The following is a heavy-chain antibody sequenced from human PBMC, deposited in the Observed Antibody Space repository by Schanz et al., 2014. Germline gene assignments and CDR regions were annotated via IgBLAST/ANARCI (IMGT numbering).Heavy chain of an antibody. CDR3: AGAFDSSGYYFDY. V-gene: IGHV1-8*02. CDR2: MNPNSGNP. D-gene: IGHD3-22*01. CDR1: GYTFISYG. J-gene: IGHJ4*02. Sequence: QVQLVQSGAEVKKPGASVKVSCKTSGYTFISYGIKWVRQAPGQGLEWLGWMNPNSGNPGFAQKFRGRVTMTRNTSMSTAYIELHILTSEDTAVYYCAGAFDSSGYYFDYWGQGTLVTVSS.